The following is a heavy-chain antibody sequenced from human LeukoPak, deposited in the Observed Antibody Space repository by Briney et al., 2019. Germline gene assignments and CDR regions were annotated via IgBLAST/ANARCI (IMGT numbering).Heavy chain of an antibody. CDR1: GFTFSSYA. V-gene: IGHV3-23*01. Sequence: GGSLRLSCAASGFTFSSYAMSWVRQAPGKGLEWVSAISGSGGSTYYADSVKGRFTISRDNSKNTLYLQMNSLRAEDTAVYYCAKGVGYCSSTSCLINFDYWGQGTLVTVSS. CDR3: AKGVGYCSSTSCLINFDY. CDR2: ISGSGGST. J-gene: IGHJ4*02. D-gene: IGHD2-2*01.